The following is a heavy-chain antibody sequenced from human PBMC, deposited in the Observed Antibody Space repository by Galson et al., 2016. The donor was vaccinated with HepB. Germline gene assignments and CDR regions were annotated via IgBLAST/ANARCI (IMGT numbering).Heavy chain of an antibody. J-gene: IGHJ4*02. D-gene: IGHD3-9*01. CDR2: ISGSGNSI. V-gene: IGHV3-21*06. Sequence: KGLEWVSSISGSGNSIYNADLVKGRFTISRDNAKNSLYLQISSLGAEDTAMYYCARSILTGTPLNDYWGQGILVTVSS. CDR3: ARSILTGTPLNDY.